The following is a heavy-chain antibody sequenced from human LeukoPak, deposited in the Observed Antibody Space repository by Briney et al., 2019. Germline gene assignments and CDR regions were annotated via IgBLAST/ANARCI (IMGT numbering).Heavy chain of an antibody. D-gene: IGHD2-2*01. V-gene: IGHV3-11*01. CDR2: ISRGSGSTR. J-gene: IGHJ4*02. CDR1: VFTFSDFY. CDR3: VRYAPVDH. Sequence: PGGSLSLSCVGSVFTFSDFYMSWFRQVPGRGLEAVDYISRGSGSTRYYTDSAMGRFAISRDNGENAVYLPMNSLRTDDTAVYYCVRYAPVDHWGRGALVTVSS.